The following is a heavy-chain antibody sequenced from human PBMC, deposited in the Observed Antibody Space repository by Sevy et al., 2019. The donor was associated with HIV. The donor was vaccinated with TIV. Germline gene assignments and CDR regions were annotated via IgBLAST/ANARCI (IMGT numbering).Heavy chain of an antibody. J-gene: IGHJ3*02. CDR3: AGTVSDSREEIPYGGEWVVPAAIRDAFDI. CDR1: GGSVSSGSYY. CDR2: IYYSGST. D-gene: IGHD2-2*02. V-gene: IGHV4-61*01. Sequence: SETLSLTCTVSGGSVSSGSYYWSWIRQPPGKGLEWIGYIYYSGSTNYNPSLKSRVTISVDTSKNQFSLKLSSVTAADTAGYYCAGTVSDSREEIPYGGEWVVPAAIRDAFDIWCQGTMVTVSS.